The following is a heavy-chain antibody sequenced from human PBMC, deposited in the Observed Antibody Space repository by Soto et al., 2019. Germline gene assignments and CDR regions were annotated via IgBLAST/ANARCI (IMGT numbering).Heavy chain of an antibody. D-gene: IGHD6-19*01. V-gene: IGHV1-69*12. J-gene: IGHJ5*02. CDR2: IIPIFGTA. CDR3: ARDAEQWLVFDP. Sequence: QVQLVQSGAEVKKPGSSVKVSCKASGSTFSSYGISWVRQAPGQGLEWMGGIIPIFGTANYAQKVQGRVTITADESTSTAYMELSSLRSEDTAVYYCARDAEQWLVFDPWGQGTLVTVSS. CDR1: GSTFSSYG.